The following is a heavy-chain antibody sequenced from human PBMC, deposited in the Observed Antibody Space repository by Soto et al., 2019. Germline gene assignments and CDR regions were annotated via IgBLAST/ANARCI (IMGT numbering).Heavy chain of an antibody. Sequence: SETLALTFTVSDGSISSYYWSWIRQPPGKGLEWIGYIYYSGSTNYNPSLKSRVTISVDTSKNQFSLKLSSVTAADTAVYYCASGVYYDILTGPYYFDYWGQGTLVTVSA. D-gene: IGHD3-9*01. CDR1: DGSISSYY. CDR2: IYYSGST. V-gene: IGHV4-59*01. J-gene: IGHJ4*02. CDR3: ASGVYYDILTGPYYFDY.